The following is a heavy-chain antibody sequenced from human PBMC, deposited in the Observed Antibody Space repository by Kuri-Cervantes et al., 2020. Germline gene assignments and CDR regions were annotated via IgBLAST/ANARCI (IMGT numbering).Heavy chain of an antibody. J-gene: IGHJ6*02. CDR3: AKDRRASKLRFLEWLPQRDYYYGMDV. CDR2: IKQDGSEK. CDR1: GFTFSSYW. D-gene: IGHD3-3*01. Sequence: GESLKIYCAASGFTFSSYWMSWVRQAPGKGLEWVANIKQDGSEKYYVDSVKGRFTISRDNAKNTLYLQMNSLRAEDTAVYYCAKDRRASKLRFLEWLPQRDYYYGMDVWGQGTTVTVSS. V-gene: IGHV3-7*01.